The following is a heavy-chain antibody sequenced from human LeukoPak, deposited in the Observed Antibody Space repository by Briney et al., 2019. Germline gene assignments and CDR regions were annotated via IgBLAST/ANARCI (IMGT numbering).Heavy chain of an antibody. CDR2: ISSSSSTI. D-gene: IGHD2-2*03. J-gene: IGHJ1*01. CDR1: GFTFSSYS. Sequence: GGSLRLSCAASGFTFSSYSMNWVRQAPGKGLEWVSYISSSSSTIYYADSVKGRFTISRDNAKNSLYLQMNSLRAEDTAVYYCARDGGYCSSSSCLKYFQHWGQGTLVTASS. CDR3: ARDGGYCSSSSCLKYFQH. V-gene: IGHV3-48*04.